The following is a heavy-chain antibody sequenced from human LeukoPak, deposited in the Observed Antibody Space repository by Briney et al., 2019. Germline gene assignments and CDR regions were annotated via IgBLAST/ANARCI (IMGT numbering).Heavy chain of an antibody. CDR3: ARVGPMYYDFWSAYPPYYYYMDV. J-gene: IGHJ6*03. CDR1: GGSISSYY. V-gene: IGHV4-4*07. D-gene: IGHD3-3*01. CDR2: IYTSGST. Sequence: SETLSLTCTVSGGSISSYYWSWIRQPAGKGLERIGRIYTSGSTNYNPSLKSRVTMSVDTSKNQFSLKLSFVTAADTAVYYCARVGPMYYDFWSAYPPYYYYMDVWGKGTTVTVSS.